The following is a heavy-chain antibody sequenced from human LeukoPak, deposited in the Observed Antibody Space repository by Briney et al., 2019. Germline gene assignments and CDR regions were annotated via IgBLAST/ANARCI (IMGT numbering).Heavy chain of an antibody. J-gene: IGHJ4*02. D-gene: IGHD6-13*01. CDR1: GFTFSSYW. CDR3: ARVEAAAGMFDY. CDR2: IHSDGRST. Sequence: HAGGSLRLSCAASGFTFSSYWMHWVRQVPGKGLEWVSRIHSDGRSTTYADPVKGRFTISRDDAKNTLYLQMNSLRAEDTAVYYCARVEAAAGMFDYWGQGTLVTVSS. V-gene: IGHV3-74*01.